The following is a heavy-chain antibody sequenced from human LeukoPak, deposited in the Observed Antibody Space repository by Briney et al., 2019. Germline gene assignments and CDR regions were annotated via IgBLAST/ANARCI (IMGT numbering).Heavy chain of an antibody. J-gene: IGHJ4*02. V-gene: IGHV3-23*01. CDR3: AKDGPFRSGGDPYYFDY. D-gene: IGHD2-21*02. CDR1: GFTFSSYA. CDR2: ISGSGGST. Sequence: GGSLRLSCAASGFTFSSYAMSWVRQAPGKGLEWVSAISGSGGSTYYADSVKGRFTISRDNSKNTLYLQMNSLRAEDTAVYYCAKDGPFRSGGDPYYFDYWGQGTLVTVSS.